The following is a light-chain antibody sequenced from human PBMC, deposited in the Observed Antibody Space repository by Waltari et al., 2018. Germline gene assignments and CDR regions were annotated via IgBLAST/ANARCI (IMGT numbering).Light chain of an antibody. CDR1: TGAVTTSHY. V-gene: IGLV7-46*01. J-gene: IGLJ2*01. CDR3: FLYYSGVVV. Sequence: QAVVTQEPSLTVSPGGTVTLTCGSSTGAVTTSHYSYWFQQKPGQAPRALIYATTKTHPWTPARFSGSRLGGKAALTLSGALPEDEADYYCFLYYSGVVVFGGGTKLTVL. CDR2: ATT.